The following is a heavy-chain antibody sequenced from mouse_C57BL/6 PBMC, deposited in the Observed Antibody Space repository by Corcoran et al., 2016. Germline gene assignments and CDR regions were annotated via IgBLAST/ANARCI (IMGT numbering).Heavy chain of an antibody. CDR2: INPNNGGT. CDR3: ARGWGHYPYAMDY. D-gene: IGHD1-2*01. CDR1: GYTFTDYY. J-gene: IGHJ4*01. V-gene: IGHV1-26*01. Sequence: EVQLQQSGPELVKPGASVKISCKASGYTFTDYYMNWVKQSHGKSLEWIGDINPNNGGTSYNQKFKGKATLTVDKSSSTAYMELRSLTSEDSAVYYCARGWGHYPYAMDYWGQGLSVTVSS.